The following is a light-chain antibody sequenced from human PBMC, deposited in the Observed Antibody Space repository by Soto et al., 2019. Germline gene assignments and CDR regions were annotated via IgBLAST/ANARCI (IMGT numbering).Light chain of an antibody. CDR2: ANS. CDR3: QSYDSSLSAWV. V-gene: IGLV1-40*01. Sequence: QSVLTQPPSVSGAPGQRVXXXXXXXXXXXGAGYDVHWYQQLPGTAPKLLIYANSNRPSGVPDRFSGSKSGTSASLAITGLQAEDEADYYCQSYDSSLSAWVFGGGTKLTVL. CDR1: XXXXGAGYD. J-gene: IGLJ3*02.